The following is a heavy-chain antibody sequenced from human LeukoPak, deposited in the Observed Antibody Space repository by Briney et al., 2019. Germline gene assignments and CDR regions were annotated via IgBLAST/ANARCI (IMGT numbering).Heavy chain of an antibody. CDR3: SVRLGDRSTSFDP. J-gene: IGHJ5*02. CDR2: IFDSGTT. CDR1: GASIKSYY. D-gene: IGHD3-16*01. Sequence: PSETLSLTCTVSGASIKSYYWSWIRQPPGKGLEWVGYIFDSGTTNYNPSLMSLVTISVVTSKNQFSRKLSSVTAADTSVYYCSVRLGDRSTSFDPWGQGTLVTVSS. V-gene: IGHV4-59*08.